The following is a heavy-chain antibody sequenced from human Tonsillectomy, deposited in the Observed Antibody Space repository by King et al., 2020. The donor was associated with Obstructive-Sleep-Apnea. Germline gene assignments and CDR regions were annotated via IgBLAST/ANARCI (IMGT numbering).Heavy chain of an antibody. D-gene: IGHD3-22*01. V-gene: IGHV3-49*03. Sequence: QLVQSGGGLVQPGRSLRLSCTASGFTFGDYAMSWFRQAPGKGLEGVGFIRRKVYGGTTEYAEFVKGRFTISRDDSKSIAYLQMTSLKTEDTAVYYCTRDLGYYDTSGYLGFYWGQGTLVTVSS. CDR1: GFTFGDYA. CDR2: IRRKVYGGTT. J-gene: IGHJ4*02. CDR3: TRDLGYYDTSGYLGFY.